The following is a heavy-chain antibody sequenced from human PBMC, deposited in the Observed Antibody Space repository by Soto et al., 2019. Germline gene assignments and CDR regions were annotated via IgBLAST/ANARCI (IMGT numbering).Heavy chain of an antibody. D-gene: IGHD6-6*01. CDR3: AKRSSSSTFDS. V-gene: IGHV3-23*01. J-gene: IGHJ4*02. Sequence: EVQLLESGGGLVQPGESLRLSCAASGFTFSSYAMSWVRQAPGKGLEGVSVISGSDDSTYYADSVKGRFTISRDNSKNTLYLQMNSMRAEDTAVYYCAKRSSSSTFDSWGQGTLVTVSS. CDR1: GFTFSSYA. CDR2: ISGSDDST.